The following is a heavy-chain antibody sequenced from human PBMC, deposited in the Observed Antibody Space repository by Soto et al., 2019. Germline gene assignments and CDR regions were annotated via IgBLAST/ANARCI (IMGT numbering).Heavy chain of an antibody. CDR3: ACGGSGNFYADPFDF. CDR2: IFSNDDK. Sequence: QVTLKESGPVLLKPTETLTLTCTVSGFSLSNARMGLSWIRQPPGKTLEWLAHIFSNDDKSYNTALKTRLTISKDTSKNQLVLIMTDVDPVDTATYYCACGGSGNFYADPFDFWGQGTMVTVSS. V-gene: IGHV2-26*01. D-gene: IGHD3-10*01. CDR1: GFSLSNARMG. J-gene: IGHJ3*01.